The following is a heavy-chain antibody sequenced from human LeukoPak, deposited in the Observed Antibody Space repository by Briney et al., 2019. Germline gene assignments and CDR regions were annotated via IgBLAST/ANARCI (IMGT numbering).Heavy chain of an antibody. CDR2: ISSSSGYI. CDR1: GFTFSSYS. D-gene: IGHD2-15*01. Sequence: GGSLRLSCAASGFTFSSYSKNWVRQSPGKGLEWVSSISSSSGYIYYADSVKGRFTISRDNAKNSLYLQMNSLRAEDTAVYYCARELISSTSLDYWGQGTLVTVSS. J-gene: IGHJ4*02. V-gene: IGHV3-21*01. CDR3: ARELISSTSLDY.